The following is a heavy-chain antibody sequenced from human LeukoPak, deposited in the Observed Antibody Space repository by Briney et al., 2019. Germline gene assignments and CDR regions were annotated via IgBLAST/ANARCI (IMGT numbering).Heavy chain of an antibody. CDR3: ARNRLFQHAFDI. CDR2: ISAYNGNT. D-gene: IGHD2-21*01. CDR1: GYTLTSYG. V-gene: IGHV1-18*01. Sequence: ASVKVSCKASGYTLTSYGISWVRQAPGQGLEWMGWISAYNGNTNYAQKLQGRVTMTTDTSTSTAYMELRSLRSDDTAVYYCARNRLFQHAFDIWGQGTMVTVSS. J-gene: IGHJ3*02.